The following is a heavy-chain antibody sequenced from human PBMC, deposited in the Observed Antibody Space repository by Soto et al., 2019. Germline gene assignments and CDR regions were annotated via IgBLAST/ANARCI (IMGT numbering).Heavy chain of an antibody. CDR1: GYSFTNYW. CDR3: ARQVAVTIDAFDI. CDR2: IYLGDSAT. J-gene: IGHJ3*02. D-gene: IGHD2-21*02. V-gene: IGHV5-51*01. Sequence: PGESLKISCKGSGYSFTNYWIGWVRQMPGKGLEWMGIIYLGDSATRYSPSFQGQATISVDKSISTAYLQWSSLKASDTAMYFCARQVAVTIDAFDIWGQGTMVTVSS.